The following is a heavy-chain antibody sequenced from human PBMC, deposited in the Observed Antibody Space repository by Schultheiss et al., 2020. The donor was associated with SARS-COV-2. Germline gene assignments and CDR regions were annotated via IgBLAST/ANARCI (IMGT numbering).Heavy chain of an antibody. CDR1: GGSISSHY. V-gene: IGHV4-59*08. CDR3: ASSSGWYGAYYYYYYRDV. J-gene: IGHJ6*03. D-gene: IGHD6-19*01. CDR2: IYYSGST. Sequence: SETLSLTCIVSGGSISSHYWSWIRQPPGKGLEWIGYIYYSGSTNYNPSLKSRVTISVDTSKNQFSLKLSSVTAADTAVYYCASSSGWYGAYYYYYYRDVWGKGTTVTVSS.